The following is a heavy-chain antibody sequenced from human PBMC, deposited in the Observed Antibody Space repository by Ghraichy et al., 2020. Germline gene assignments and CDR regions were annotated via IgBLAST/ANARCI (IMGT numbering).Heavy chain of an antibody. CDR2: INHSGST. D-gene: IGHD1-26*01. J-gene: IGHJ5*02. CDR3: ATAGGPINWFDP. Sequence: SQTLSLTCAVYGGPFRGYYWNWIRQSPGKGLEWIGEINHSGSTNYNPSLKSRVTISVDTSKNQFSLKLSSVTAADTAVYYCATAGGPINWFDPWGQGTLVTVSS. V-gene: IGHV4-34*01. CDR1: GGPFRGYY.